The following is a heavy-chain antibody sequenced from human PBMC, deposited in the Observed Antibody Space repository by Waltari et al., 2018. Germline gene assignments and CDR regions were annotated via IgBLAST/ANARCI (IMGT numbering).Heavy chain of an antibody. Sequence: EVQLVETGGGLIQPGGSLRLSCAASGFTVSSNYMSWVRQAPGKGLEWVPVCYRGGSTYYADSVKGRFTIARDKSKNTLYLQMNSRRAEDTAVYYCARERAGGHYFDYWGQGTLVTVSS. J-gene: IGHJ4*02. V-gene: IGHV3-53*02. CDR3: ARERAGGHYFDY. D-gene: IGHD3-10*01. CDR2: CYRGGST. CDR1: GFTVSSNY.